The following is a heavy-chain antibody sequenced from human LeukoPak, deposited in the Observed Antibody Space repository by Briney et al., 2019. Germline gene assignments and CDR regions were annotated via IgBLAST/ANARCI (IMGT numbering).Heavy chain of an antibody. CDR1: GFTFSSYW. V-gene: IGHV3-74*01. Sequence: PGGSLRLSCAASGFTFSSYWMHWVRHAPDKELLWVSRINNDGTIISYADSVKGRFTISRDNAKKTLYLQMDSLRVEDTAVYYCTRAPRWGVDYWGQGTLVTVSS. CDR3: TRAPRWGVDY. J-gene: IGHJ4*02. D-gene: IGHD1-26*01. CDR2: INNDGTII.